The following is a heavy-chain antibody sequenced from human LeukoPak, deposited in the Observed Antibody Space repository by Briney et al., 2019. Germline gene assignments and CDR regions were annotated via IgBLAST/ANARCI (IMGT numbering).Heavy chain of an antibody. CDR2: ISYDGGNK. D-gene: IGHD3-9*01. CDR3: AKVLRYFDWLSPFDY. CDR1: GFTFSSYG. Sequence: GGSLRLPCAASGFTFSSYGMHWVRQAPGKGLEWVAVISYDGGNKYYADSVKGRFTISRDNSKNTLYLQMNSLRAEDAAVYYCAKVLRYFDWLSPFDYWGQGTLVTVSS. V-gene: IGHV3-30*18. J-gene: IGHJ4*02.